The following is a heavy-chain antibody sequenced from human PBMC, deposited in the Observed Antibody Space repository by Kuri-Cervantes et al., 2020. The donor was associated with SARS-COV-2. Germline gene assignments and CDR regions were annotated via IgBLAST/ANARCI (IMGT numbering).Heavy chain of an antibody. Sequence: GESLKISCAASGFTFSSYWMSWVRQAPGKGLEWVANIKQDGSEKYYVDSVKGRFTISRDNAKNSLYLQMNSLRAEDTAVYYCARKICSGGSCYSGASYNWFDPWGQGTLVTVSS. CDR3: ARKICSGGSCYSGASYNWFDP. J-gene: IGHJ5*02. CDR2: IKQDGSEK. CDR1: GFTFSSYW. V-gene: IGHV3-7*01. D-gene: IGHD2-15*01.